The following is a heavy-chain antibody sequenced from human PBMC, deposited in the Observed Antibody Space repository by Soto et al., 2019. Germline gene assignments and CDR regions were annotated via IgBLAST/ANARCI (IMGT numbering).Heavy chain of an antibody. Sequence: ASVKVSCKASGYTFTSYAIHWLPQACGQRLEWMGWINAGNGNTKYSQKFQGRVTITRDTSASTAYMELSSLRSEDTAVYYCARDTGSTYGYTRGQDTLLTVSS. CDR3: ARDTGSTYGYT. J-gene: IGHJ1*01. CDR1: GYTFTSYA. D-gene: IGHD5-18*01. CDR2: INAGNGNT. V-gene: IGHV1-3*01.